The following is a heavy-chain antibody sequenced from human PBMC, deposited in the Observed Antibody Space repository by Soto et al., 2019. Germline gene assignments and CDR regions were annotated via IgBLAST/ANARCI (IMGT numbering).Heavy chain of an antibody. V-gene: IGHV1-69*06. D-gene: IGHD5-18*01. CDR2: IILIFGTA. J-gene: IGHJ4*02. Sequence: QVQLVQSGAEVKKPGSSVKVSCKASGGTFSSYAISWVRQAPEQGLEWMGGIILIFGTANYAQKFQGRVTITADKSTSTAYMELSSLRSEDTAVYYCARVDTAMGGLDYWGQGTLVTVSS. CDR3: ARVDTAMGGLDY. CDR1: GGTFSSYA.